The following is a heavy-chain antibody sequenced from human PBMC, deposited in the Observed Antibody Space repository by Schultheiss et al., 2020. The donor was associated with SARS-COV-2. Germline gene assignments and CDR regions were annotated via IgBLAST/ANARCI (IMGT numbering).Heavy chain of an antibody. J-gene: IGHJ6*02. CDR1: GFTFSSYA. Sequence: GESLKISCSASGFTFSSYAMHWVRQAPGKGLEYVSAISSNGGSTYYADSVKGRFTISRDNSKNTLYLQMSSLRAEDTAVYYCARVHNGMDVWGQGTTVTVSS. CDR3: ARVHNGMDV. CDR2: ISSNGGST. V-gene: IGHV3-64D*06.